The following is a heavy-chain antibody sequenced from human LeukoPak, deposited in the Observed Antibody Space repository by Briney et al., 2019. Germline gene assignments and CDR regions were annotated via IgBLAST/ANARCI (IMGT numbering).Heavy chain of an antibody. CDR3: ARDAANSIRARYDY. J-gene: IGHJ4*02. Sequence: PGGSLRLSCAASGFAASSNYMSWVRQAPGKGLEWVSVVYGSDVTYYAASVRGRFTISRDNSKNTLYLRMNSLRAEDSAVYFCARDAANSIRARYDYWGQGTLVTVSS. D-gene: IGHD2/OR15-2a*01. CDR1: GFAASSNY. CDR2: VYGSDVT. V-gene: IGHV3-53*01.